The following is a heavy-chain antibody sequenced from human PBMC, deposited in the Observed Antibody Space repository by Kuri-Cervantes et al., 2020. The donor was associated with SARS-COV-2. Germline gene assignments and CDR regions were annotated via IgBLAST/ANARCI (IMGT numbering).Heavy chain of an antibody. D-gene: IGHD1-1*01. Sequence: LSLTCAASGFTFSSYWMSWVRQAPGKGLEWVANIKQDGSEKYYVDSVKGRFTISRDNAKNSLYLQMNSLRAEDTAVHYCAREGTYAFDIWGQGTMVTVSS. CDR3: AREGTYAFDI. J-gene: IGHJ3*02. CDR1: GFTFSSYW. V-gene: IGHV3-7*01. CDR2: IKQDGSEK.